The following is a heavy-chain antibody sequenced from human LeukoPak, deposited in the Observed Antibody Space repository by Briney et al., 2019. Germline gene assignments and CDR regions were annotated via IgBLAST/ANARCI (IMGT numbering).Heavy chain of an antibody. J-gene: IGHJ4*02. CDR3: ARGNSYGDYVGY. V-gene: IGHV3-30-3*01. CDR1: GFTFSSYA. D-gene: IGHD4-17*01. CDR2: ISYDGSNK. Sequence: GGSLRLSCAASGFTFSSYAMHWVRQAPGKGLERVAVISYDGSNKYYADSVKGRFTISRDNSKNTLYLQMNSLRAEDTAVYYCARGNSYGDYVGYWGQGTLVTVSS.